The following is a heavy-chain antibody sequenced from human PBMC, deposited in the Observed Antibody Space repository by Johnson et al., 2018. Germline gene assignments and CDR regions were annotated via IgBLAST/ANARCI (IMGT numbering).Heavy chain of an antibody. Sequence: VQLVQSGGGLVQPGGSLRLSCAASGFTFSNSAMRWVRQAPGQGLEWVSTVSVSGGDAFYTDSVKGRITISRDNSKNTIYLQMNSLRAEDTAVHYRARAGGYYYDYWGEGTLVTVSS. CDR2: VSVSGGDA. V-gene: IGHV3-23*04. CDR1: GFTFSNSA. J-gene: IGHJ4*02. CDR3: ARAGGYYYDY. D-gene: IGHD3-22*01.